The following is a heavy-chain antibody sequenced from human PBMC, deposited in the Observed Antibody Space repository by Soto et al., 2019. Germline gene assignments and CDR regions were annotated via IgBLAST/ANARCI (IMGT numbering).Heavy chain of an antibody. CDR3: ASLYYDSSATARSYGMDV. V-gene: IGHV4-39*01. CDR1: GGSISSSSYY. D-gene: IGHD3-22*01. J-gene: IGHJ6*02. Sequence: SETLSLTCTVSGGSISSSSYYWGWIRQPPGKGLEWIGSIYYSGSTYYNPSLKSRVTISVDTSKNQFSLKLSSVTAADTAVYYCASLYYDSSATARSYGMDVWGQGTTVTVS. CDR2: IYYSGST.